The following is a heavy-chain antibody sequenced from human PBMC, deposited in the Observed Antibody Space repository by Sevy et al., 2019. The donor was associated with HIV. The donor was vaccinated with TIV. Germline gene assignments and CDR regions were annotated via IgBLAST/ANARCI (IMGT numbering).Heavy chain of an antibody. CDR3: AREGWGGAARPNYFDY. CDR1: GFMFSSDS. CDR2: ISSSSRYI. V-gene: IGHV3-21*01. J-gene: IGHJ4*02. Sequence: GGSLGLSCAASGFMFSSDSMNWVRQAPGKGLEWVSSISSSSRYIYYADSVKGRFTISRDNAKNSLSLQMNSLRAEDTAVYYCAREGWGGAARPNYFDYWGQGTLVTVSS. D-gene: IGHD6-6*01.